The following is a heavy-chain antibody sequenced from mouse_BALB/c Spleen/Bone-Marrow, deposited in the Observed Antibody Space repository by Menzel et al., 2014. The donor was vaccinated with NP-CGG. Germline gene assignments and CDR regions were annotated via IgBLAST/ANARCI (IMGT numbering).Heavy chain of an antibody. CDR1: GYAFTNYN. V-gene: IGHV1S135*01. CDR2: IDPYSGGT. CDR3: SRGVLAYFDY. Sequence: QQSGPELVKPGASVNVSCKASGYAFTNYNMNWVKQSHGKSLEWIGYIDPYSGGTNYNQKFRGKATLTVDKSSSTAYMHLNSLTSEDSAVYYCSRGVLAYFDYWGQGTTLTVSS. J-gene: IGHJ2*01. D-gene: IGHD2-14*01.